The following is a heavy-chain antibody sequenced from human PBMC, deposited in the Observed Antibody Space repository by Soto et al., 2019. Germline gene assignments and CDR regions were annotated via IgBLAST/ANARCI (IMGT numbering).Heavy chain of an antibody. CDR1: GFTFSSYA. J-gene: IGHJ5*02. Sequence: GGSLRLSCAASGFTFSSYAMSWVRQAPGKGLEWVSAITISGGSTYYADSVKGRFTISRDNSKNTLYLQMNSLRAEDTAVYYCANLYGDFENHWGQGTLVTVSS. CDR3: ANLYGDFENH. V-gene: IGHV3-23*01. CDR2: ITISGGST. D-gene: IGHD4-17*01.